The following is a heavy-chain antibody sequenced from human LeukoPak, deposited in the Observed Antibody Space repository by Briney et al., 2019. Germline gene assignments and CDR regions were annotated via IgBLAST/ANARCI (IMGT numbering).Heavy chain of an antibody. CDR2: IRSKAYGGTT. V-gene: IGHV3-49*05. J-gene: IGHJ5*02. Sequence: KSGRSLRLSCTASGFTFGDYAMSWFRQAPGKGLEWVGFIRSKAYGGTTEYAASVKGRFTISRDDSKSIAYLQMNSLKTEDTAVYYCTRGEDSSSWDPPNWFDPWGQGTLVTVSP. D-gene: IGHD6-13*01. CDR3: TRGEDSSSWDPPNWFDP. CDR1: GFTFGDYA.